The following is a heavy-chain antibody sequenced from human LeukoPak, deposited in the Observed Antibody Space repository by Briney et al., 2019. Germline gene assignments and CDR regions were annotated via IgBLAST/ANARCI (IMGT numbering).Heavy chain of an antibody. CDR3: AKEFTGPAIP. Sequence: GGSLRLSCATSGFTLSIYGMHWVRQAPGKGLEWVAFIRYDGTSQYYTDSVKGRFTISRDNSKNTLYLQMNSLRAEDTAVYYCAKEFTGPAIPWGQGTLVTVSS. CDR2: IRYDGTSQ. D-gene: IGHD5-18*01. CDR1: GFTLSIYG. V-gene: IGHV3-30*02. J-gene: IGHJ5*02.